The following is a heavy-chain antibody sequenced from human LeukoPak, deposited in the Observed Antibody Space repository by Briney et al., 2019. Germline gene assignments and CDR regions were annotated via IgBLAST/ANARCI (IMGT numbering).Heavy chain of an antibody. V-gene: IGHV4-34*01. J-gene: IGHJ5*02. CDR1: GGSFSGYY. Sequence: PSETLSLTCAVYGGSFSGYYWSWIRQPPGKGLEWIGEINHSGSTNYNPSLKSRVTISVDTSKNQFSLKLSSVTAADTAVYYCARARVFKGAAASNCFDPWGQGTLVTVSS. CDR3: ARARVFKGAAASNCFDP. CDR2: INHSGST. D-gene: IGHD6-13*01.